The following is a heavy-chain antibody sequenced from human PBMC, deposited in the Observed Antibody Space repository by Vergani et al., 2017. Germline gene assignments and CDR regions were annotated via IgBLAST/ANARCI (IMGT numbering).Heavy chain of an antibody. Sequence: QVQLQESGPGLVKPSETLSLTCTVSGGSISSYSWSWIRQPAGKGLEWIGRIYTSGSTNYNPSLKSRVTISVDTSKNQFSLKLSSVTAADTAVYYCARGGADYYDSSGWYYWGQGTLVTVSS. CDR1: GGSISSYS. V-gene: IGHV4-4*07. D-gene: IGHD3-22*01. CDR3: ARGGADYYDSSGWYY. J-gene: IGHJ4*02. CDR2: IYTSGST.